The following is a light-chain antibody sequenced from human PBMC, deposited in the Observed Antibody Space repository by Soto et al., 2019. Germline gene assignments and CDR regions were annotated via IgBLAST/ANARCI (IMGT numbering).Light chain of an antibody. J-gene: IGLJ3*02. CDR2: DVS. CDR1: SSDVGGYNY. CDR3: SSYTSSIHWV. Sequence: QSALTQPASVSGSPGQSITISCTGTSSDVGGYNYVSWYQQHPGKAPKLMIYDVSNRPSGVSNCFSGSKSGNTASLTISGLQAEDEADYYCSSYTSSIHWVFGGGTQLTVL. V-gene: IGLV2-14*01.